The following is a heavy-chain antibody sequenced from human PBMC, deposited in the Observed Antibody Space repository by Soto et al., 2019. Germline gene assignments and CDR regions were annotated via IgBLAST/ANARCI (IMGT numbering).Heavy chain of an antibody. CDR3: ARFQGRSWFDP. D-gene: IGHD3-10*01. CDR1: GGSISSSSYY. Sequence: SETLSLTCTVSGGSISSSSYYWGWIRQPPGKGLEWIGSIYYSGSTYYNPSLKSRVTISVDTSKNQFSLKLSSVTAADTAVYYCARFQGRSWFDPWGQGTLVTVSS. V-gene: IGHV4-39*01. CDR2: IYYSGST. J-gene: IGHJ5*02.